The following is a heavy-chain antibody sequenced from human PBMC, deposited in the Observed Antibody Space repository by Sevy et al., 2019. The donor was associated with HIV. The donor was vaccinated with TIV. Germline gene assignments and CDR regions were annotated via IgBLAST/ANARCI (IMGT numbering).Heavy chain of an antibody. J-gene: IGHJ3*02. V-gene: IGHV3-15*01. CDR1: GFSFKNVW. Sequence: GGSLRLSCAGSGFSFKNVWMTWVRQTPGKGLEWVGHAKRKSDGGSIDYGSPVNGRFTISRDDSKDMLYLQMSSLKTEDTGVYYCATVLGAGAAGAFEIWGQGTMVTVPS. CDR3: ATVLGAGAAGAFEI. CDR2: AKRKSDGGSI. D-gene: IGHD1-26*01.